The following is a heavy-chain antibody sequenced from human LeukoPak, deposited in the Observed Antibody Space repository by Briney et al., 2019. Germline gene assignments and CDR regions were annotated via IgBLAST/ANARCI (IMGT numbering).Heavy chain of an antibody. CDR2: IYSGGST. CDR1: GFTVSSNY. Sequence: PGGSLRLSCAASGFTVSSNYMSWVRQAPGKGLEWVSVIYSGGSTYYADSVKGRFTISRDYSKSTLYLQMNTLRPEDTAVYYCARDISSWYCLDYWGQGTLVTVSS. J-gene: IGHJ4*02. CDR3: ARDISSWYCLDY. D-gene: IGHD6-13*01. V-gene: IGHV3-66*02.